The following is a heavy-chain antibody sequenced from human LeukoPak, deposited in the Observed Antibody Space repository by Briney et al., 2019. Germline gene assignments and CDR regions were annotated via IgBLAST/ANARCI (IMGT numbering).Heavy chain of an antibody. V-gene: IGHV1-8*01. CDR1: GYTFTSYD. CDR3: ARAAVNLHPNHYYYMDV. Sequence: ASVKVSCKASGYTFTSYDINWVRQAPGQGLEWMGWMNPYNGNTGYAQKFEGRVIVTRDTSISTAYLELSSLTSEDTAVYYCARAAVNLHPNHYYYMDVWGKGTTVTVSS. CDR2: MNPYNGNT. J-gene: IGHJ6*03.